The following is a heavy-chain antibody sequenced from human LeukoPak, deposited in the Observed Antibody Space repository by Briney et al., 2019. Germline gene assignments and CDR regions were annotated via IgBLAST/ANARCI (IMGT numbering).Heavy chain of an antibody. J-gene: IGHJ6*02. CDR1: GFAVSSNY. D-gene: IGHD5-24*01. CDR2: IYSSGGT. V-gene: IGHV3-53*01. CDR3: ARDNWYYYYGMDV. Sequence: GGSLRLSCAASGFAVSSNYMSWVRQAPGKGLEWVSVIYSSGGTYYADSVRGRFTISRDNSKNTLYLQMTSLRVEDMALYYCARDNWYYYYGMDVWGQGTTVTVSS.